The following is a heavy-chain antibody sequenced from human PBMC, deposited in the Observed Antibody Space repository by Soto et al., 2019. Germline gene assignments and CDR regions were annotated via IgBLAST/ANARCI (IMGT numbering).Heavy chain of an antibody. D-gene: IGHD5-18*01. Sequence: PSETLSLTCTVSGGSLNNYYWSWIRQPPGKGLEWVGYMFNGGSANYNPSLQSRVAISVDMSQNQFSLKLTSVTAADTAVYYCARHGAIYSNSWYDFDYWGQGTLVTVS. CDR2: MFNGGSA. CDR3: ARHGAIYSNSWYDFDY. CDR1: GGSLNNYY. V-gene: IGHV4-59*08. J-gene: IGHJ4*02.